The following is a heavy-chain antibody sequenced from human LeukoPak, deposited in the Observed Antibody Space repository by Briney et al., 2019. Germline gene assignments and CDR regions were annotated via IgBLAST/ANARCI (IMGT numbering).Heavy chain of an antibody. Sequence: ASVKVSCKASGYTFTGYYMHWVRQAPGQGLEWMGWINPNSGGTNYAQKFQGRVTMTRDTSISTAYMELSRLRSDDTAVYYCAGDRYYDYVWGSYRYSPFDYWGQGTLVTVSS. CDR2: INPNSGGT. V-gene: IGHV1-2*02. D-gene: IGHD3-16*02. J-gene: IGHJ4*02. CDR3: AGDRYYDYVWGSYRYSPFDY. CDR1: GYTFTGYY.